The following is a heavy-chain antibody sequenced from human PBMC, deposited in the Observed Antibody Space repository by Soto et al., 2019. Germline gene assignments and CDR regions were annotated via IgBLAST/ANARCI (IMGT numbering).Heavy chain of an antibody. D-gene: IGHD5-12*01. CDR1: GGSFRGFY. CDR2: INHVGIT. V-gene: IGHV4-34*01. CDR3: ARDGNGYEVDY. J-gene: IGHJ4*02. Sequence: PSETLSLTCAVSGGSFRGFYWTWIRQSPGKGLEWLGDINHVGITNYNPSLKSRVSIPVDTSKNQFSLKLSSVTAADTAVYYCARDGNGYEVDYWGQGTLVTVSS.